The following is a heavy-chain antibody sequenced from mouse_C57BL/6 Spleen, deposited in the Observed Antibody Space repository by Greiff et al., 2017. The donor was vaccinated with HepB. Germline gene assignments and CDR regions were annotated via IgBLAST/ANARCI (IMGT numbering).Heavy chain of an antibody. CDR2: IYPGDGDT. V-gene: IGHV1-82*01. CDR3: ARSDYAFAY. J-gene: IGHJ3*01. Sequence: QVQLQQSGPELVKPGASVKISCKASGYAFSSSWMNWVKQRPGKGLEWIGRIYPGDGDTNYNGKFKGKATLTADKSSSTAYMQLSSLTSEDSAVYFCARSDYAFAYWGQGTLVTVSA. D-gene: IGHD2-4*01. CDR1: GYAFSSSW.